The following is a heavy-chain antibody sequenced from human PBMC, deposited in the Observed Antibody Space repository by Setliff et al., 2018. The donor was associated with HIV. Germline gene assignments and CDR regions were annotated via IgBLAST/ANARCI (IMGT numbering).Heavy chain of an antibody. V-gene: IGHV4-4*07. Sequence: PSETLSLTCNVSGDSLNTYYWSWIRQSGGKGLEWIGRIYASGKTTFNPSLKSRVRMSVDTSKNQFSLKLTSVTASDTAVYYCARGNNDLESFDYWGQEALVTVSS. D-gene: IGHD3-3*01. CDR2: IYASGKT. CDR1: GDSLNTYY. CDR3: ARGNNDLESFDY. J-gene: IGHJ4*02.